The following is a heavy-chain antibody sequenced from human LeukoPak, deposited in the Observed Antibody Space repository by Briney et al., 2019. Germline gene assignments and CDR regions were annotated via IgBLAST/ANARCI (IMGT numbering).Heavy chain of an antibody. D-gene: IGHD6-19*01. CDR2: ISGSDGST. J-gene: IGHJ4*02. Sequence: GGSLRLSCAASGFTFNNYAMSWVRQAPGKGLEWVSSISGSDGSTYYADSVKGRFTISRDNSKNTLYLQMKSLRAEDTAIYYCAKIGSSGWYIYYFDYWGQGTLVTVSS. CDR1: GFTFNNYA. V-gene: IGHV3-23*01. CDR3: AKIGSSGWYIYYFDY.